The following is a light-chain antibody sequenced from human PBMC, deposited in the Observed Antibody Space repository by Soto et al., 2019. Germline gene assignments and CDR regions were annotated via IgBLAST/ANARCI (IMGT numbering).Light chain of an antibody. CDR2: SND. Sequence: QRVLTQPPSASRAPGQRGRITCSRTYSNVGSNIVNWYQQVPGAAPKLVIYSNDRRPSGVPDRFFGSKSGASASLAISGLQTEDEADYYCAAWDDSLIALLFGGGTKVTVL. V-gene: IGLV1-44*01. CDR3: AAWDDSLIALL. CDR1: YSNVGSNI. J-gene: IGLJ3*02.